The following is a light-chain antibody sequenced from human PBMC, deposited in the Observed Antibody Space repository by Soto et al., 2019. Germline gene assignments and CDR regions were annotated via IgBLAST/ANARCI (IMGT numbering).Light chain of an antibody. CDR2: DAS. Sequence: AIQLTQSPSSLSASAGDRVTITCRASQGISSTLAWYQQKPGKAPKLLIYDASSLESGVPSRFSGGGSGTDFTLTISSLQPEDFATYYCQQFNSYPRTFGPGTKVEIK. CDR3: QQFNSYPRT. CDR1: QGISST. J-gene: IGKJ3*01. V-gene: IGKV1-13*02.